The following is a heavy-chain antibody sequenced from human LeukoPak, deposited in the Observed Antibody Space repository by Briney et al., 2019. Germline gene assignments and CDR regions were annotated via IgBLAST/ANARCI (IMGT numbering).Heavy chain of an antibody. J-gene: IGHJ4*02. V-gene: IGHV1-3*01. Sequence: ASVKVSCKASGYTLTSYAMHWVRQAPGQRLEWMGWINAGNGNTKYSQKFQGRVTITRDTSASTAYMELSSLRSEDTAVYYCARGQSWTTWYGYWGQGTLVTVSS. D-gene: IGHD2/OR15-2a*01. CDR1: GYTLTSYA. CDR3: ARGQSWTTWYGY. CDR2: INAGNGNT.